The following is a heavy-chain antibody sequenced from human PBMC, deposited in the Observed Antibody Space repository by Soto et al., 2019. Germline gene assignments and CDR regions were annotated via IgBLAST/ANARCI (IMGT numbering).Heavy chain of an antibody. CDR2: IYYRGST. CDR3: AREQWISYYFDY. D-gene: IGHD5-12*01. Sequence: SETLSLTCTVSGGSISSYYWSWIRQPPGKGLEWIGYIYYRGSTNYNPSLKSRVTISVDTSKNQFSLKLSSVTAADPAVYYGAREQWISYYFDYWGQGTMVTVSS. CDR1: GGSISSYY. V-gene: IGHV4-59*01. J-gene: IGHJ4*02.